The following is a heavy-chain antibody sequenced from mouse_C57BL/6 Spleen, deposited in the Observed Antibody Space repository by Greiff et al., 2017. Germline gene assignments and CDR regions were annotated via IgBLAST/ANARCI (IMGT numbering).Heavy chain of an antibody. V-gene: IGHV1-26*01. CDR3: ASWVSWFAY. Sequence: EVQLQQSGPELVKPGASVKISCKASGYTFTDYYMNWVKQSHGKSLEWIGDINTNNGGTSYKQKFQGKATLTVDKYSSTAYMELRSLTSDDSAVYYCASWVSWFAYWGQGTLVTVSA. J-gene: IGHJ3*01. D-gene: IGHD4-1*01. CDR1: GYTFTDYY. CDR2: INTNNGGT.